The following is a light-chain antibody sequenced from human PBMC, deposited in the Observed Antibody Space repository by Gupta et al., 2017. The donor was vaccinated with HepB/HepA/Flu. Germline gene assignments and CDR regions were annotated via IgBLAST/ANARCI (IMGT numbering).Light chain of an antibody. Sequence: QSALIQPPSVSGTPGQRVTVSCTGSRSNVGSNYVYWYQQLPGTAPKLLIYKNAERPAGVPERFSGSKSATSASLAISGLRAEDEADYYCAAWDDSRMSYVFGGGTKVSVL. CDR2: KNA. J-gene: IGLJ1*01. CDR1: RSNVGSNY. V-gene: IGLV1-47*01. CDR3: AAWDDSRMSYV.